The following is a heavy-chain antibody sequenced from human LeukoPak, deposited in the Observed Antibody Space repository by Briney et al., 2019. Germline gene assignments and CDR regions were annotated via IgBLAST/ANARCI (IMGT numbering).Heavy chain of an antibody. CDR2: SYSGRST. D-gene: IGHD6-13*01. V-gene: IGHV3-53*05. CDR1: GFIVSSNY. Sequence: GGSLRLSCAASGFIVSSNYMNWVRQAPGTGQERVSVSYSGRSTYYADSVKGRFTISRDNSKNTLYLQTDSVRPEDTAVYHCARESPESSSWYFDYWGQGTLVIVSS. J-gene: IGHJ4*02. CDR3: ARESPESSSWYFDY.